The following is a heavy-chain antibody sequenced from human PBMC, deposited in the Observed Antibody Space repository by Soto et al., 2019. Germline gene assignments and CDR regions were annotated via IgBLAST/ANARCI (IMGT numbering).Heavy chain of an antibody. CDR3: ARELGSSGLYYGFDY. Sequence: SETLSLTCTVSGGSISSYYWSWIRQPPGKGLEWIGYIHYSGSTNYNPSLKSRVTISVDTSKNQFSLNLRSVTAADTAVYYCARELGSSGLYYGFDYWGQGSLVTVSS. V-gene: IGHV4-59*01. CDR1: GGSISSYY. CDR2: IHYSGST. D-gene: IGHD3-22*01. J-gene: IGHJ4*02.